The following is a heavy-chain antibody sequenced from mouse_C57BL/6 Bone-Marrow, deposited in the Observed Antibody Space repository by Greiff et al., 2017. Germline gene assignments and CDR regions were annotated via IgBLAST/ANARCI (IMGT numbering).Heavy chain of an antibody. CDR1: GFTFSSYA. J-gene: IGHJ1*03. CDR3: ARDGYYCSRDCDV. Sequence: EVHLVESGGGLVKPGGSLKLSCAASGFTFSSYAMSWVRQTPEKRLEWVATISDGGSYTYYPDNVKGRFTISRDNAKNNLYLQMSHLKSEDTAMYYCARDGYYCSRDCDVWGTGTTVTVSS. D-gene: IGHD1-1*01. CDR2: ISDGGSYT. V-gene: IGHV5-4*01.